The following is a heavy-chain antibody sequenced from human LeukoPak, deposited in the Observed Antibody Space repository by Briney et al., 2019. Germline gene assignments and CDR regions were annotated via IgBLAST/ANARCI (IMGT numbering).Heavy chain of an antibody. Sequence: PSETLSLTCAVYGGSFSGYYWSWLRQPPGTGLEWLGEINHSGSTNYNPSLKSRVTISVDTAKNQFSLKLSSVTAADTAVYYCARDPLRGYSTRFDYWGQGTLVTVSS. CDR2: INHSGST. CDR3: ARDPLRGYSTRFDY. D-gene: IGHD2-21*01. J-gene: IGHJ4*02. V-gene: IGHV4-34*01. CDR1: GGSFSGYY.